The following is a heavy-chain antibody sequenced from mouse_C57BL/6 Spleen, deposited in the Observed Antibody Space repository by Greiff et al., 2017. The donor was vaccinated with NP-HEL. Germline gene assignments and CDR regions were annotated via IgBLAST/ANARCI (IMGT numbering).Heavy chain of an antibody. V-gene: IGHV1-50*01. CDR1: GYTFTSYW. J-gene: IGHJ2*01. CDR2: IDPSDSYT. D-gene: IGHD1-1*01. CDR3: ARSPNYYGSSHFDY. Sequence: QVQLQQPGPELVKPGASVKLSCKASGYTFTSYWMQWVKQRPGQGLEWIGEIDPSDSYTNYNQKFKGKATLTVDTSSSTAYMQLNSLTSEDSAVYYCARSPNYYGSSHFDYWGQGTTLTVSS.